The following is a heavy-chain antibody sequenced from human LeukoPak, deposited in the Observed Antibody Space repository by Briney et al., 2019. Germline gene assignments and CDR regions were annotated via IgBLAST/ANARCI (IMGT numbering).Heavy chain of an antibody. D-gene: IGHD1-26*01. CDR1: GGSISSYH. CDR2: IYSSGST. V-gene: IGHV4-4*07. J-gene: IGHJ4*02. CDR3: ARDRVGAKDFDY. Sequence: PSETLSLTCSVSGGSISSYHWSWIRQPAGKGLEWIGRIYSSGSTNYNPSLKSRVTISGDKSKNQLSLKLSSVTAADTAVYYCARDRVGAKDFDYWGQGTLVTVSS.